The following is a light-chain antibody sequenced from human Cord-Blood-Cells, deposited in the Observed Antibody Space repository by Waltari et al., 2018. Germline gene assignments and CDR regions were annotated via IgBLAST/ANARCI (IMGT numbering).Light chain of an antibody. V-gene: IGLV3-25*03. J-gene: IGLJ3*02. Sequence: SYELTQPPSVSVSPGQTARITCSGDALPKQYAYWYQQKPGQAPVHVLYTDSERPSGIPERFSGSSSGTTVTLTISGGQAEDEADYYCQSADSSGTWVFGGGTKLTVL. CDR1: ALPKQY. CDR2: TDS. CDR3: QSADSSGTWV.